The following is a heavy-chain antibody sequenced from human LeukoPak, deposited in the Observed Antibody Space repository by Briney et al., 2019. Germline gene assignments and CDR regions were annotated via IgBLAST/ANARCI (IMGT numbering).Heavy chain of an antibody. CDR3: ARADPFFDSSGYHYAFDI. Sequence: GASVKVSCKASGCTFTGYYMHWVRQAPGQGLEWMGWINPNSGGTNYAQKFQGRVTMTRDTSISTAYMELSRLRSDDTAVYYCARADPFFDSSGYHYAFDIWGQGTMVTVSS. J-gene: IGHJ3*02. D-gene: IGHD3-22*01. CDR2: INPNSGGT. V-gene: IGHV1-2*02. CDR1: GCTFTGYY.